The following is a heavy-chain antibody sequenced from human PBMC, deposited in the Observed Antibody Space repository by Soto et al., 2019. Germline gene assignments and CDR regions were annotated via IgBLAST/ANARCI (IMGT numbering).Heavy chain of an antibody. Sequence: PGGSLRLSCAASGFTFSSYAMHWVRQAPGKGLEWVAVISYDGSNKYYADSVKGRFTISRDNSKNTLYLQMNSLRAEDTAVYYCARDRVGDTAMATGWFDPWGQGTLVTVSS. V-gene: IGHV3-30-3*01. CDR2: ISYDGSNK. CDR3: ARDRVGDTAMATGWFDP. D-gene: IGHD5-18*01. CDR1: GFTFSSYA. J-gene: IGHJ5*02.